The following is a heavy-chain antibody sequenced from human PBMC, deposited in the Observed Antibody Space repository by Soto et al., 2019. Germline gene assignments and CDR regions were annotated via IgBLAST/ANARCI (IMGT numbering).Heavy chain of an antibody. CDR3: ARQEGATVPFYYGLDV. CDR2: IYPGDSDT. Sequence: GESLKISCKGSGYNFTNYWIAWVRQMPGKGLEWMGIIYPGDSDTRYSPSFQGQVTISADKSISAAYVQWSSLKASDTAMYYCARQEGATVPFYYGLDVWGQGTTVTVSS. D-gene: IGHD1-26*01. CDR1: GYNFTNYW. V-gene: IGHV5-51*01. J-gene: IGHJ6*02.